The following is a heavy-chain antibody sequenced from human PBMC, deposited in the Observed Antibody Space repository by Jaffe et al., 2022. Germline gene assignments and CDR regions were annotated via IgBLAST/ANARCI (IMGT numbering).Heavy chain of an antibody. CDR1: GFTVSSNY. CDR3: ATYYYGSGSYYNSGNFDY. CDR2: IYSGGST. J-gene: IGHJ4*02. D-gene: IGHD3-10*01. V-gene: IGHV3-66*02. Sequence: EVQLVESGGGLVQPGGSLRLSCAASGFTVSSNYMSWVRQAPGKGLEWVSVIYSGGSTYYADSVKGRFTISRDNSKNTLYLQMNSLRAEDTAVYYCATYYYGSGSYYNSGNFDYWGQGTLVTVSS.